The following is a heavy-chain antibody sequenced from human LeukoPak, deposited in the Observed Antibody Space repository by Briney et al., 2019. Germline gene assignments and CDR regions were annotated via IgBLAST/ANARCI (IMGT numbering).Heavy chain of an antibody. V-gene: IGHV3-21*01. Sequence: GGSLRLSCAASGFAFSSYSMNWVRQAPGKGLEWVSSISSSSSYIYYADSVKGRFTISRDNAKNSLYLQMNSLRAEDTAVYYCARGYSGYEFGYWGQGTLVTVSS. CDR1: GFAFSSYS. J-gene: IGHJ4*02. CDR2: ISSSSSYI. D-gene: IGHD5-12*01. CDR3: ARGYSGYEFGY.